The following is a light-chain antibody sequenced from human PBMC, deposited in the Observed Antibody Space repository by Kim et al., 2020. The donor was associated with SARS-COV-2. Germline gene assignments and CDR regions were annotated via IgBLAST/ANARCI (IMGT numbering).Light chain of an antibody. CDR3: QSYDSSLNSVV. Sequence: QRVTISCTGSRSNIGAGYDVHWYRQLPGTAPKLLIYSNNNRPSGVPDRFSGSKSGTSASLAITGLQAEDEADYYCQSYDSSLNSVVFGGGTQLTVL. V-gene: IGLV1-40*01. J-gene: IGLJ2*01. CDR1: RSNIGAGYD. CDR2: SNN.